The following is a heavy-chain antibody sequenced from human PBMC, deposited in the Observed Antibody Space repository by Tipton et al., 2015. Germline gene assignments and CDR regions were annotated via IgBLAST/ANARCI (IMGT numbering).Heavy chain of an antibody. J-gene: IGHJ4*02. Sequence: TLSLTCTVSGDSIHKYYLTWIRQPPGRGLEWIGYIYHSASSNYNPSLKSRVTVSVDTSKTQFSLKMSSVTVYYCARARGRHGGLFDSWGQGILVTVSS. CDR3: RHGGLFDS. CDR1: GDSIHKYY. V-gene: IGHV4-59*01. D-gene: IGHD3-10*01. CDR2: IYHSASS.